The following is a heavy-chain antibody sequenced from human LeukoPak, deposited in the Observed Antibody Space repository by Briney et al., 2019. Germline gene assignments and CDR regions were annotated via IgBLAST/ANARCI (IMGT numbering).Heavy chain of an antibody. CDR2: IYTSGST. J-gene: IGHJ4*02. V-gene: IGHV4-4*07. CDR1: GGSISSYY. Sequence: TSETPSLTCTVSGGSISSYYWSWIRQPAGKGLEWIGRIYTSGSTNYNPSLKSRVTMSVDTSKNQFSLKLSSVTAADTAVYYCARAGYYYDGSGYYYADYWGQGTLVTVSS. CDR3: ARAGYYYDGSGYYYADY. D-gene: IGHD3-22*01.